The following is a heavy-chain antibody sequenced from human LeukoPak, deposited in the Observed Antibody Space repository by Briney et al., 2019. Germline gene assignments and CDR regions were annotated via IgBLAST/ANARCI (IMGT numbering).Heavy chain of an antibody. D-gene: IGHD4-17*01. CDR3: AKTTVTSEEYFYYYMDV. CDR2: IITYNGNT. Sequence: ASVKVSCKTSGYTFTSYGLSWVRQAPGQGLEWMGCIITYNGNTYYSQKLQGRVTMTTDTSTSTAYMKLRSLRSDDTAVYYCAKTTVTSEEYFYYYMDVWGKGTTVTVPS. J-gene: IGHJ6*03. V-gene: IGHV1-18*01. CDR1: GYTFTSYG.